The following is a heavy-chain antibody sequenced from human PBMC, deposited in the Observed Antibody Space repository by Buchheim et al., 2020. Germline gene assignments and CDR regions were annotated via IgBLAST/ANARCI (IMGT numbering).Heavy chain of an antibody. Sequence: QVQLVESGGGVVQPGRSLRLSCAASGFTFSSYGMHWVRQAPGKGLEWVAVISYDGSNKYYADSVKGRFTISRDNSKNTLYLQMNSLRAEGTAVYYCAKGLNYDFWSGYYSPAYYMDVWGKGTT. J-gene: IGHJ6*03. V-gene: IGHV3-30*18. CDR2: ISYDGSNK. CDR3: AKGLNYDFWSGYYSPAYYMDV. CDR1: GFTFSSYG. D-gene: IGHD3-3*01.